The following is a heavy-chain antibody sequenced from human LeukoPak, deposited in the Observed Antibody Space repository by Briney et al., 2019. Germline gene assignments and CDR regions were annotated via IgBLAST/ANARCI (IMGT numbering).Heavy chain of an antibody. J-gene: IGHJ6*03. V-gene: IGHV3-21*01. D-gene: IGHD3-3*01. Sequence: GRSLRLSCAASGFIFSTSVIHWVRQAPGKGLEWVSSISGSSKHVYYADLVKGRFTISRDNARNSLYLQMDSLRAEDTAVYYCARPDYDFWTGSLGGHYMDVWGKGTTVTVSS. CDR1: GFIFSTSV. CDR2: ISGSSKHV. CDR3: ARPDYDFWTGSLGGHYMDV.